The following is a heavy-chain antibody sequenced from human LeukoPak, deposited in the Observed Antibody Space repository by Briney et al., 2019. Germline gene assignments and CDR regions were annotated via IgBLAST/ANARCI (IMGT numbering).Heavy chain of an antibody. J-gene: IGHJ4*02. D-gene: IGHD3-9*01. CDR3: ARGYYDILTGYYGCFDY. Sequence: PGGSLRLSCAASGFTVSSNYMSWVRQAPGKGLEWVSVIYSGGSTYYADSVKGRFTISRDNSKNTLYLQMNSLRAEDTAVYYCARGYYDILTGYYGCFDYWGQGTLVTVSS. CDR1: GFTVSSNY. V-gene: IGHV3-53*01. CDR2: IYSGGST.